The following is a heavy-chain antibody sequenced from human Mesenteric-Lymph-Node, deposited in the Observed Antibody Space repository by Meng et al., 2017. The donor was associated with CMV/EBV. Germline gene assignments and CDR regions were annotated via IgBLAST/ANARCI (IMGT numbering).Heavy chain of an antibody. D-gene: IGHD3-3*01. CDR3: ARQLDDFWSGYPLNS. J-gene: IGHJ4*02. V-gene: IGHV4-31*02. CDR2: IHHSGTT. CDR1: GGSISGGGYY. Sequence: SGGSISGGGYYWTWVRQCPGKALEWIAYIHHSGTTSHNPSLRSRVSISVDTSKNQFSLRLSSVTAADTAVYFCARQLDDFWSGYPLNSWGRGTLVTVSS.